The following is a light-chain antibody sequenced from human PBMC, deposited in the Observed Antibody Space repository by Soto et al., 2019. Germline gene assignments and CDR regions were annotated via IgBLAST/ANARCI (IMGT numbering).Light chain of an antibody. CDR3: QQYGSSLT. Sequence: EIVMTQSPATLSVSPGERATLSCRASQSISSNLAWYRQKPGQAPRLLMFRTSSRATGFPARFSGSGSGTEFNLTISSLQSEDFGVYYCQQYGSSLTFGGGTKVEI. CDR1: QSISSN. CDR2: RTS. J-gene: IGKJ4*01. V-gene: IGKV3-15*01.